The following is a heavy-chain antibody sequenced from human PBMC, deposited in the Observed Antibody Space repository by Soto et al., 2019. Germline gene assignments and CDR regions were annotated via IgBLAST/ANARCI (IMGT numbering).Heavy chain of an antibody. Sequence: QVQLVQSGAEVKKPGSSVKVSCKASGGTFSSYTISWVRQAPGQGLAWMGRIIPILGIANYAQKFQGRVTITADKSTSTAYMERSSLRSEDTAVYYCARELRDIVLVPAASYFAYWGQGTLVTVSS. D-gene: IGHD2-2*01. CDR2: IIPILGIA. J-gene: IGHJ4*02. CDR3: ARELRDIVLVPAASYFAY. V-gene: IGHV1-69*08. CDR1: GGTFSSYT.